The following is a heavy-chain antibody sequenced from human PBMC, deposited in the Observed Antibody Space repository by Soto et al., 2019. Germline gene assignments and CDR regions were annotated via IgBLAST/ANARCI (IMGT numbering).Heavy chain of an antibody. CDR3: ARKDKSGYFNWFDP. Sequence: GESLKIPCRTSGYRLTSYWIAWVRQMPGKGLEWMGIIFPSDSDTRYSPSFQGQVTISADRSTSTVFLQWASLKASDTAVYFCARKDKSGYFNWFDPWGQGTLVTVS. D-gene: IGHD3-22*01. CDR1: GYRLTSYW. J-gene: IGHJ5*02. V-gene: IGHV5-51*01. CDR2: IFPSDSDT.